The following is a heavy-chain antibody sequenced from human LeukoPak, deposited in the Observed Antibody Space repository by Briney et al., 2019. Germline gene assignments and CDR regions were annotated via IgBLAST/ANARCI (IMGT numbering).Heavy chain of an antibody. CDR3: ASTYYDILTPSYYFDF. V-gene: IGHV4-39*01. J-gene: IGHJ4*02. D-gene: IGHD3-9*01. CDR1: GGSISSGSYY. CDR2: MYYNERT. Sequence: SETLSLTCTVTGGSISSGSYYWGWIRQPPGKGLEWIGSMYYNERTYSSPSLKSRVTISVDTSKNQFSLNLSSVTAADTAVFYCASTYYDILTPSYYFDFWGRGTLVTVSS.